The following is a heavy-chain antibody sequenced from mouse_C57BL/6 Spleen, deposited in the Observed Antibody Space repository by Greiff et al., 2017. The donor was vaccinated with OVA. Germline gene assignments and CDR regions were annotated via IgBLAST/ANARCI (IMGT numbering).Heavy chain of an antibody. J-gene: IGHJ4*01. D-gene: IGHD4-1*01. CDR1: GFTFSSYT. Sequence: EVKLMESGGGLVKPGASLKLSCAASGFTFSSYTMSWVRQTPEKRLEWVATISGGGGNTYYPDSVKGRFTISRDNAKNTLYLQMSSLRSEDTALYYCARRHWEDYAMGYWGQGTSVTVST. CDR3: ARRHWEDYAMGY. CDR2: ISGGGGNT. V-gene: IGHV5-9*01.